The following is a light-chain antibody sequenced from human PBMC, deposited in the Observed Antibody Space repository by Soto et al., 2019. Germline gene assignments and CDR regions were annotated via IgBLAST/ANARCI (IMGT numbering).Light chain of an antibody. CDR3: QQYNSYLLT. CDR1: QSISRS. J-gene: IGKJ3*01. CDR2: DAS. V-gene: IGKV1-5*01. Sequence: DIQMTQSPSTLSASVGDRVTITCRASQSISRSLAWYQHKPGKAPNLLIYDASSLESGVPSRFSGSGFGTEFTLTSSSLQPDDFATYYCQQYNSYLLTFGPGTTVDIK.